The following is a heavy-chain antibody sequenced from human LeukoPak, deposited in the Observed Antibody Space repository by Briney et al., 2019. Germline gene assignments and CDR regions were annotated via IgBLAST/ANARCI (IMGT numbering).Heavy chain of an antibody. D-gene: IGHD4-11*01. CDR3: ARASTSFLAYWYFDL. Sequence: GGSLRLSCAASGFTFSSYAMSWVRQAPGKGLEWVSSISSSSSYIYYADSVKGRFTISRDNAKNSLYLQMNSLRAEDTAVYYCARASTSFLAYWYFDLWGRGTLVTVSS. CDR1: GFTFSSYA. J-gene: IGHJ2*01. V-gene: IGHV3-21*01. CDR2: ISSSSSYI.